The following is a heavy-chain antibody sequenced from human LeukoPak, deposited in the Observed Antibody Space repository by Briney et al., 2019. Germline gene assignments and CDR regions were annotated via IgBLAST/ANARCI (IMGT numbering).Heavy chain of an antibody. CDR1: GGSISSYY. CDR2: IYYSGST. J-gene: IGHJ6*02. Sequence: SETLSLTCTVSGGSISSYYWSWIRQPPGKGLEWIGYIYYSGSTNYNPSLKSRVTISVDTSKNQFSLKLSSVTAADTAVYYCARLTDVDIELYGMDVWGQGTTVTVSS. V-gene: IGHV4-59*08. CDR3: ARLTDVDIELYGMDV. D-gene: IGHD5-12*01.